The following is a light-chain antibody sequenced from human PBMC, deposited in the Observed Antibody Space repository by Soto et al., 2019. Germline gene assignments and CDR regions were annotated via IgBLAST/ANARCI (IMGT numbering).Light chain of an antibody. Sequence: GDRVTITCRASQSISSWLAWYQQKPGKAPKLLIYDASSLESGAPSRFSGSGSGTEFTLTISSLQPDDFATYYCQQCNSYSRTFGQGTKVDIK. J-gene: IGKJ1*01. CDR2: DAS. CDR3: QQCNSYSRT. V-gene: IGKV1-5*01. CDR1: QSISSW.